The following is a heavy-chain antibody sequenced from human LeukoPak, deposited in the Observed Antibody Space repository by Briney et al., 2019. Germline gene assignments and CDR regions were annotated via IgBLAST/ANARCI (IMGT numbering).Heavy chain of an antibody. Sequence: SETLSLTCAVSGGSISSSNWWSWVRQPPGKGLEWIGEIYHSGSTNYNPSLKSRVTISVGKSKNQFSLKLSSVTAADTAVYYCARVSSGSYNWFDPWGQGTLVTVSS. J-gene: IGHJ5*02. CDR1: GGSISSSNW. V-gene: IGHV4-4*02. D-gene: IGHD1-26*01. CDR2: IYHSGST. CDR3: ARVSSGSYNWFDP.